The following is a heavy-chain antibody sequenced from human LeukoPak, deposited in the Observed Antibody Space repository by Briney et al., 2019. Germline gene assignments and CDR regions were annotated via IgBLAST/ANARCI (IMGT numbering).Heavy chain of an antibody. CDR1: GGSISSGSYY. CDR2: IYTSGST. Sequence: PSETLSLTCTVSGGSISSGSYYWSWIRQPAGKGLEWIGRIYTSGSTNYNPSLKSRVTISVDTSKNQFSLKLSSVTAADTAVYYCARMSMRNWFDPWGQGTLVTVSS. V-gene: IGHV4-61*02. CDR3: ARMSMRNWFDP. J-gene: IGHJ5*02.